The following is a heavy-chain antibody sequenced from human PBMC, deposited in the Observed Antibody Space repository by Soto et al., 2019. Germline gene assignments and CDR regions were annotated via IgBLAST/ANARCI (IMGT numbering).Heavy chain of an antibody. J-gene: IGHJ3*02. Sequence: ASVKVSCKASGYTFTSCYMHWVRQAPGQGLEWMGIINPSGGSTSYAQKFQGRVTMTRDTSTSTAYMELSRLRSDDTAVYYCARGAMIVVVTPDTLHAFDIWGQGTMVTVSS. CDR1: GYTFTSCY. CDR2: INPSGGST. D-gene: IGHD3-22*01. V-gene: IGHV1-46*01. CDR3: ARGAMIVVVTPDTLHAFDI.